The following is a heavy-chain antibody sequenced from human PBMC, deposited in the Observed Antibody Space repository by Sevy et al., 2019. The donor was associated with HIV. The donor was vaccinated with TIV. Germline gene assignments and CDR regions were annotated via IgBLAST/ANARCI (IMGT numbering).Heavy chain of an antibody. Sequence: GGSLRLSCAASGFTFSHYWMTWVRQAPGKGPEWVANIKGDGSEKYYVDSVRGRFTISRDNAKNSLYLQMKSLRGEDTALYYCARDCNSATCLWCLDVWGQGTTVTVSS. D-gene: IGHD1-26*01. CDR3: ARDCNSATCLWCLDV. V-gene: IGHV3-7*03. CDR2: IKGDGSEK. J-gene: IGHJ6*02. CDR1: GFTFSHYW.